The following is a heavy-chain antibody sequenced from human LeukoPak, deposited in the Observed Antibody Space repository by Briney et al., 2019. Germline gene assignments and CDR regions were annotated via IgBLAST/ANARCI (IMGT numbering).Heavy chain of an antibody. CDR1: GYTFTGHY. Sequence: GASVKVSCNSSGYTFTGHYLHWVRQAPGQGLEWMGWINPYSGDTKIAQSFQGRVTLTRDTSINTAHMDVTRLTSDDTAVYYCARSNYDFWSGWFDYWGQGTLVTVSS. CDR3: ARSNYDFWSGWFDY. V-gene: IGHV1-2*02. J-gene: IGHJ4*02. D-gene: IGHD3-3*01. CDR2: INPYSGDT.